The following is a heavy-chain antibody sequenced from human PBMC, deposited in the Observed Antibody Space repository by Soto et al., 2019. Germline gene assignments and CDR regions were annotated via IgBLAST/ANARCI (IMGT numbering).Heavy chain of an antibody. CDR2: TYYRSKWYN. CDR1: GDSVSSNSAA. V-gene: IGHV6-1*01. J-gene: IGHJ4*02. D-gene: IGHD2-15*01. CDR3: ARASGYCSGGSCGRSYFDY. Sequence: SPTLSLTCAISGDSVSSNSAAWNWIRQSPSRGLEWLGRTYYRSKWYNDYAVSVKSRITINPDTSKNQFSLQLNSVTPEDTAVYYCARASGYCSGGSCGRSYFDYWGQGTLVTVSS.